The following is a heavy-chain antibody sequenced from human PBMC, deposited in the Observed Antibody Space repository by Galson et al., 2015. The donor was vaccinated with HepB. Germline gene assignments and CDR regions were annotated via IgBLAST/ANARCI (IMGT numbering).Heavy chain of an antibody. CDR3: TTLERPTGNWFDP. CDR1: GHTLTELS. J-gene: IGHJ5*02. V-gene: IGHV1-24*01. CDR2: FDPEDGGI. Sequence: SVKVSCKVSGHTLTELSMHWVRQAPGKGLEWMGGFDPEDGGILYAQKFQGRVTMTEDTSTDTAYMELSSLRSEDAAVYYCTTLERPTGNWFDPWGQGTLVTVAS. D-gene: IGHD3-3*01.